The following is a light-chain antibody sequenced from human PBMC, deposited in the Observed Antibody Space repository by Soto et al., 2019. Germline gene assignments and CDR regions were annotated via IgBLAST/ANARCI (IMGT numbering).Light chain of an antibody. CDR3: QQYYSTPWT. CDR1: QSVLYSSNNKNY. J-gene: IGKJ1*01. V-gene: IGKV4-1*01. Sequence: DIVMTQSPDSLAVSLGERATINCKSSQSVLYSSNNKNYLAWYQQKPGQPPKLLIYWASTRESGVPDRFSASASATDFTLTISSLQAEDVAIYYCQQYYSTPWTFGQGTKVDIK. CDR2: WAS.